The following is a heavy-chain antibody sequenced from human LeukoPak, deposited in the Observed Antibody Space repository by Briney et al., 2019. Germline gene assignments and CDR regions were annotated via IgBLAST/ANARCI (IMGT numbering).Heavy chain of an antibody. CDR1: GGSISSYY. Sequence: SETLSLTCTASGGSISSYYWSWIRQPPGKGLEWIGYIYYSGSTNYNPSLKSRVTISVDTSKNQFSLKLSSVTAADTAVYYCARDYFGSWFDPWGQGTLVTVSS. CDR2: IYYSGST. V-gene: IGHV4-59*01. J-gene: IGHJ5*02. CDR3: ARDYFGSWFDP. D-gene: IGHD2-15*01.